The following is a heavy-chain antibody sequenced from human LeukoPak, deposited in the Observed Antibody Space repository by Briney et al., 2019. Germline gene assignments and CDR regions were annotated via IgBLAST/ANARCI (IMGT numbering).Heavy chain of an antibody. Sequence: SETLSLTCTVSGGSISSYYWSWIRQPAGKGLEWIGRIYSSGGTNYNPSPKSRLTMSVDTSKNQFSLKLSSVTAADTAVYYCARGRHYYDSSGFVFDYWGQGTLVTVSS. CDR2: IYSSGGT. CDR3: ARGRHYYDSSGFVFDY. D-gene: IGHD3-22*01. CDR1: GGSISSYY. V-gene: IGHV4-4*07. J-gene: IGHJ4*02.